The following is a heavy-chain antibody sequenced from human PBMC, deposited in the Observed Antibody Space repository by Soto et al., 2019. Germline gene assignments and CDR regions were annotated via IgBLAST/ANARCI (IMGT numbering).Heavy chain of an antibody. CDR3: ASTPLSIFGVVNFDY. J-gene: IGHJ4*02. Sequence: TSETLSLTCTVSGGSISSSSYYWGWIRQPPGKGLEWIGSIYYSGSTNYNPSLKSRVTISVDTSKNQFSLKLSSVTAADTAVYYCASTPLSIFGVVNFDYWGQGTLVTVSS. CDR1: GGSISSSSYY. CDR2: IYYSGST. V-gene: IGHV4-39*07. D-gene: IGHD3-3*01.